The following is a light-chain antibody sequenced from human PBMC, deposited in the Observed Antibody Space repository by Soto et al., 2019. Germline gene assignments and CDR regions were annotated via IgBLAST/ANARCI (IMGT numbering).Light chain of an antibody. Sequence: EIVLTQSPGTLSLSPGDRATLSCRASQSVSSSSLAWYQQKPGQSPRLLIYGASSRATGIPDRFSGSGSGTDFTLTIRRVEPEDFAVYYGQQYGGPPFTFGGGTKVEIK. CDR1: QSVSSSS. J-gene: IGKJ4*01. CDR2: GAS. CDR3: QQYGGPPFT. V-gene: IGKV3-20*01.